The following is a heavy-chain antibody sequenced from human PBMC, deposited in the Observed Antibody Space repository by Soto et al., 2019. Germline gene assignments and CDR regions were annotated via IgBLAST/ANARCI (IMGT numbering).Heavy chain of an antibody. CDR1: GFSFSSYT. CDR3: ARDFRGYSYGSALATDY. CDR2: ISHDGGDK. V-gene: IGHV3-30*04. Sequence: PGGSLRLSCAASGFSFSSYTMHWVRQTPGKGLERVAVISHDGGDKYYADSVKGRFTISRDNSKNTLYLQMNSLRAEDTAVYYCARDFRGYSYGSALATDYWGQGTLVTVSS. J-gene: IGHJ4*02. D-gene: IGHD5-18*01.